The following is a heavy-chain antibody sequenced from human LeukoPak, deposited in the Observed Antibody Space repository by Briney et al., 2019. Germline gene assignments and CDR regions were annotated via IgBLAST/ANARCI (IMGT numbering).Heavy chain of an antibody. V-gene: IGHV1-2*02. CDR1: GYTFTGYY. Sequence: GASVKVSCKASGYTFTGYYMHWVRQAPGQGLEWMGWINPNSGGTNYATKFQGRVTMTRDTSISTAYMELSRLRSDDTAVYYCARKIATSDAFDIWGQGPMVTVSS. J-gene: IGHJ3*02. D-gene: IGHD5-24*01. CDR2: INPNSGGT. CDR3: ARKIATSDAFDI.